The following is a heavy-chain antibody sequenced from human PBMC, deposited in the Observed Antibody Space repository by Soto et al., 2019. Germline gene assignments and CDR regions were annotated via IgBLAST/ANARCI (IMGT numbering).Heavy chain of an antibody. J-gene: IGHJ6*03. Sequence: GGSLRLSCAASGFTFSSYGMHWVRQAPGKGLEWVAVIWYDGSNKYYADSVKGRFTISRDNSKNTLYLQMNSLRAEDTAVYYCARAFEPYYYYMDVWGKGTTVTVSS. CDR2: IWYDGSNK. CDR3: ARAFEPYYYYMDV. V-gene: IGHV3-33*01. CDR1: GFTFSSYG.